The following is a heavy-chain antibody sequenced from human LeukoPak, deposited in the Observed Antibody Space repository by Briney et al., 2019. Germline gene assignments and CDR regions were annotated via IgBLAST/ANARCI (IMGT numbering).Heavy chain of an antibody. V-gene: IGHV5-51*01. CDR3: ARQSSGYYPSGAFDI. D-gene: IGHD3-22*01. Sequence: GESLKISCKGSGYSFITYWIGWVRQMPGKGLEWMGFIYPGDSDTRYSPSFQGQVTISADKSITTAYLQWSSLKASDTAMYYCARQSSGYYPSGAFDIWGRGTMVTVSS. CDR1: GYSFITYW. J-gene: IGHJ3*02. CDR2: IYPGDSDT.